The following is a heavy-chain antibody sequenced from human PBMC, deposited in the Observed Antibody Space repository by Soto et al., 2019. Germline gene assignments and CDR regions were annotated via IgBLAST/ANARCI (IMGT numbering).Heavy chain of an antibody. CDR2: INPSGGST. J-gene: IGHJ4*02. D-gene: IGHD3-22*01. CDR3: ARDFYDSSGPLYYFDY. CDR1: GYTFTTHY. V-gene: IGHV1-46*03. Sequence: ASVKVSCKASGYTFTTHYIHWMRQAPGQGLEWMGIINPSGGSTRYAQKFQGRVTMIRDTSTSTAYMELSSLRSEDTAVYYCARDFYDSSGPLYYFDYWGQGTLVTVSS.